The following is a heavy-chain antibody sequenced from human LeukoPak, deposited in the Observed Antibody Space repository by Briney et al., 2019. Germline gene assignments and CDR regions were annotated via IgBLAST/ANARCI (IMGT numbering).Heavy chain of an antibody. V-gene: IGHV3-23*01. CDR2: ISGSGGST. D-gene: IGHD2-21*01. CDR1: GFTFSSYA. Sequence: GGSLRLSCAASGFTFSSYAMSWVRQAPGKGLEWVSAISGSGGSTYYADSVKGRYTISRDNSKNTLYLQMNSLRAEDTAVYYCAKFLPTHIVVANYYFDYWGQGTLVTVSS. CDR3: AKFLPTHIVVANYYFDY. J-gene: IGHJ4*02.